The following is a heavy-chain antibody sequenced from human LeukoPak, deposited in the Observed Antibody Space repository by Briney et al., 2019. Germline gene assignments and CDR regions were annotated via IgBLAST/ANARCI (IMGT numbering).Heavy chain of an antibody. V-gene: IGHV4-34*01. Sequence: PSETLSLTCAVYGGSFSGYYWSWIRQPPGKGLEWIGEINHSGSTNYNPSLKSRVTISVDTSKNQFSLKLSSVTAADTAVYYCARGAVSKSYYDSSGYFNYYMDVWGKGTTVTVSS. CDR2: INHSGST. CDR3: ARGAVSKSYYDSSGYFNYYMDV. J-gene: IGHJ6*03. D-gene: IGHD3-22*01. CDR1: GGSFSGYY.